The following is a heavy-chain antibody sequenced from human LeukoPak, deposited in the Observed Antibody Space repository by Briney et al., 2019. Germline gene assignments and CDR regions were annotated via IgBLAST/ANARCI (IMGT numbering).Heavy chain of an antibody. Sequence: SETLSLTCTVSGGSISSSSYYWGWIRQPPGKGLEWIGSIYYSGSTYYNPSLKSRVTISLDTSKNQFSLKLSSVTAADTAVYYCARVVVVVAATYYFDYWGQGTLVTVSS. CDR1: GGSISSSSYY. CDR2: IYYSGST. D-gene: IGHD2-15*01. V-gene: IGHV4-39*07. CDR3: ARVVVVVAATYYFDY. J-gene: IGHJ4*02.